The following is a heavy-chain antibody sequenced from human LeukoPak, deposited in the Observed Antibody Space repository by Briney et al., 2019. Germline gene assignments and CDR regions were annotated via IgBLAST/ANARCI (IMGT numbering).Heavy chain of an antibody. J-gene: IGHJ4*02. CDR2: INPNSGGT. Sequence: ASVKVSCKASGYTFTGYYMLWVRQAPGQGLEWMGWINPNSGGTNYAQKFQGRVTMTRDTSISTAYMELNRLRSDDTAVYYCARDRVVVPAAIRGFDYWGQGTLVTVSS. D-gene: IGHD2-2*02. V-gene: IGHV1-2*02. CDR3: ARDRVVVPAAIRGFDY. CDR1: GYTFTGYY.